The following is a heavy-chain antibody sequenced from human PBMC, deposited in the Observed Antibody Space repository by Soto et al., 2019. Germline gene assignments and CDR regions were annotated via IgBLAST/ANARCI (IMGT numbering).Heavy chain of an antibody. Sequence: SETLSLTCAVSGGSISSSNWWSWVRQPPGKGLEWIGEIYHSGSTNYNPSLKSRVTISVDKSKNQFSLKLGSVTAADTAVYYCASSNDYVWGSYSRGAFDIWGQGTMVTVSS. D-gene: IGHD3-16*01. V-gene: IGHV4-4*02. CDR3: ASSNDYVWGSYSRGAFDI. CDR1: GGSISSSNW. J-gene: IGHJ3*02. CDR2: IYHSGST.